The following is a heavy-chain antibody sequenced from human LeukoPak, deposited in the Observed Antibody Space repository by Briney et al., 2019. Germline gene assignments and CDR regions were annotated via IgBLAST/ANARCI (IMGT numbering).Heavy chain of an antibody. D-gene: IGHD6-6*01. CDR3: AKGSHSSSSGISIFDY. Sequence: EALRLPCAASAFTFSTYAMGWVRQAPGKGLEWVSAISSDSVTSYHADSVKGRFTISRDNSKSTLYLQMNSLRAEDTAVYYCAKGSHSSSSGISIFDYWGQGALVTVSS. CDR2: ISSDSVTS. J-gene: IGHJ4*02. CDR1: AFTFSTYA. V-gene: IGHV3-23*01.